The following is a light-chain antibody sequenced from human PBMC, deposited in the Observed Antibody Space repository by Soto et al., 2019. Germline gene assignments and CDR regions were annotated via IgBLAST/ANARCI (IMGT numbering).Light chain of an antibody. CDR2: GAS. CDR3: QQYNKWRT. Sequence: EIVLTQSPGTLSLSPGERASLSFSASQSVSSSYLAWYQQIPGQAPRLLIYGASTRATGIPARISGSGSGTEFTLTISSLQSEDFAVYYCQQYNKWRTFGQGTKVDIK. V-gene: IGKV3-15*01. J-gene: IGKJ1*01. CDR1: QSVSSSY.